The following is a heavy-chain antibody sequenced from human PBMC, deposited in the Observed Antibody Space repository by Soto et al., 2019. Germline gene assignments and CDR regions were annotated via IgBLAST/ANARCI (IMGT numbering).Heavy chain of an antibody. CDR2: IIPIVGLT. CDR1: GGSLSSYP. V-gene: IGHV1-69*02. CDR3: ARPPGGHDAGGNYMDV. Sequence: QVQLLQSGSEVKKPGSSVKVSCRASGGSLSSYPVTWVRQAPGQGLEWMGRIIPIVGLTNYAQKCQGRVTVTADKSTSTAYMELSSLRSDDTAVYYCARPPGGHDAGGNYMDVWGKGATVIVSS. J-gene: IGHJ6*03. D-gene: IGHD1-26*01.